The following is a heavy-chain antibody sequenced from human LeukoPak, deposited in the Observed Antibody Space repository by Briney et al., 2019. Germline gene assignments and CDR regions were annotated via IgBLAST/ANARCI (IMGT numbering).Heavy chain of an antibody. V-gene: IGHV4-39*01. Sequence: SSETLSLTCTVSGGSISSSSYYWGWIRQPPGKGLEWIGSIHYSGSTYYNPSLKSRVTISVDTSKNQFSLKLSSVTAADTAVYYCANDAAAGTRVVDYWGQGTLVTVSS. J-gene: IGHJ4*02. CDR3: ANDAAAGTRVVDY. CDR1: GGSISSSSYY. D-gene: IGHD6-13*01. CDR2: IHYSGST.